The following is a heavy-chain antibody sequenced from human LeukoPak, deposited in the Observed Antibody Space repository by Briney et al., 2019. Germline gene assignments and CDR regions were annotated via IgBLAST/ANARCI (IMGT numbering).Heavy chain of an antibody. CDR2: ISGSSSTI. V-gene: IGHV3-48*04. D-gene: IGHD2-15*01. CDR3: ARESLGYCSGSTCYYFFRDF. J-gene: IGHJ6*03. Sequence: PGGSLRLSCAASGFTFSSYWMHWVRQAPGKGLEWLSYISGSSSTIYYADSVKGRFTISRDNAKNSLYLQMNSLRAEDTAVYFCARESLGYCSGSTCYYFFRDFWGKGTTVTVSS. CDR1: GFTFSSYW.